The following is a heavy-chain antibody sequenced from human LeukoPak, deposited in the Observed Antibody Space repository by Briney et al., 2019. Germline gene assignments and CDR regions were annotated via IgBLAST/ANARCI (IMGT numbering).Heavy chain of an antibody. CDR3: ARLLGSVTTFDY. CDR1: GFSFSGYL. Sequence: GGSLRLSCAASGFSFSGYLLSWVRQAPGKGLEWVATIFEDGITKYYDDSVRGRFTISRDNAENSLYVEMTSLRTEDTAVYYCARLLGSVTTFDYWGQGTLVTVPS. J-gene: IGHJ4*02. CDR2: IFEDGITK. D-gene: IGHD1-26*01. V-gene: IGHV3-7*01.